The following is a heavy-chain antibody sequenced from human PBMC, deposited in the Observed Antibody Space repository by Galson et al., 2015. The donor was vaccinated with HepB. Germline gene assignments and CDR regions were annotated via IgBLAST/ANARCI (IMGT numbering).Heavy chain of an antibody. V-gene: IGHV3-33*01. Sequence: SLRLSCAVSGFTFNRYGMHWVRQAPGKGLEWVALIWANGSNRYYSNSVMGRFPISRDNSKNTLFRERNSLRAEEPAVYYCVRETAIAAPASFDLWGHGTLVTVSS. J-gene: IGHJ4*01. CDR2: IWANGSNR. CDR3: VRETAIAAPASFDL. D-gene: IGHD2-15*01. CDR1: GFTFNRYG.